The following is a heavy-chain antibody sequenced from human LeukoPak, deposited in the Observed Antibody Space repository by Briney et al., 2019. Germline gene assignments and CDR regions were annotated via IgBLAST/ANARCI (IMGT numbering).Heavy chain of an antibody. CDR2: IRSRVFGGTT. J-gene: IGHJ4*02. CDR3: SSAVAVKYQYYFKS. V-gene: IGHV3-49*04. D-gene: IGHD6-19*01. Sequence: GGSLRLSCTASGLTFGDDGVSWVRQAPGKGLDWVGLIRSRVFGGTTEYAASVRGRFTISIDDSKRIAYLQMNSLNTEDTALYYCSSAVAVKYQYYFKSWGQGTLVTVSS. CDR1: GLTFGDDG.